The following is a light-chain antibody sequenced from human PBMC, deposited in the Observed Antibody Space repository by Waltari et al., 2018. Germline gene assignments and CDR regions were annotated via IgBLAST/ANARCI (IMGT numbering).Light chain of an antibody. Sequence: QAGLTQPPSVSKGLRQTATLTCTGNSNNVGNQGAAWLQQHQGHPPKLLSYGNNNRPSGISERFSASRSGNTASLTITGLQPEDEADYYCSAWDISLNTHVFGTGTKVTVL. J-gene: IGLJ1*01. CDR2: GNN. V-gene: IGLV10-54*04. CDR3: SAWDISLNTHV. CDR1: SNNVGNQG.